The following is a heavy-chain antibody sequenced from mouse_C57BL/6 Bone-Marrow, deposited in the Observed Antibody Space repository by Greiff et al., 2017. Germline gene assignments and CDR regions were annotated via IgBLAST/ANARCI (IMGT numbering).Heavy chain of an antibody. Sequence: EVKLMESGPGLVKPSQSLSLPCSVTGYSITSGYYWNWIRQFPGNKLEWMGSISYDGSNNYNPSLNNRISITRDTSKNQLFLKVNPVTTEDTATYYCAREDYGSDYWGQGTTLTVSS. CDR1: GYSITSGYY. CDR3: AREDYGSDY. V-gene: IGHV3-6*02. J-gene: IGHJ2*01. CDR2: ISYDGSN. D-gene: IGHD1-1*01.